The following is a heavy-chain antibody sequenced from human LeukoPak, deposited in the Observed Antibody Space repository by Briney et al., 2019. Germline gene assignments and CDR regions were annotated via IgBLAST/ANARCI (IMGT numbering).Heavy chain of an antibody. V-gene: IGHV3-23*01. Sequence: GGSLRLSCAASGFVFTNYVMNWVRQAPGGGLEWVSGISRSGDVTYYADSVKGRFTISRDNSKNTLFLQIDGLRAEDTAIYYCAKDRDDYGDFAFDYWGQGTLVTVSS. CDR2: ISRSGDVT. CDR1: GFVFTNYV. J-gene: IGHJ4*02. D-gene: IGHD4-17*01. CDR3: AKDRDDYGDFAFDY.